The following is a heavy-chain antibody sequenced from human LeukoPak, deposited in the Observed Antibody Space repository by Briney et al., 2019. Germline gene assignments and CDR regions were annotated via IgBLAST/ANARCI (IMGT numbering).Heavy chain of an antibody. CDR2: IRSKAYGGTT. D-gene: IGHD4-17*01. CDR1: GFTFGDYA. CDR3: TRYQDYGDYAFDY. V-gene: IGHV3-49*04. J-gene: IGHJ4*02. Sequence: GRSLRLSCTASGFTFGDYAMSWVRQAPGKGLERVGFIRSKAYGGTTEYAASVKGRFTISRDDSKSIAYLQMNSLKTEDTAVYYCTRYQDYGDYAFDYWGQGTLVTVSS.